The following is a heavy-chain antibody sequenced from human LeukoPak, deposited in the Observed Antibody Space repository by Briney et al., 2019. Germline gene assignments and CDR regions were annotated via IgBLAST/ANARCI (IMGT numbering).Heavy chain of an antibody. V-gene: IGHV3-53*01. J-gene: IGHJ6*03. D-gene: IGHD5-18*01. CDR3: AKGLKTAVGPYKGYHYYMDV. Sequence: GGSLRLSCAASGFTFSSYWMGWVRQAPGKGLEWVSVIYSGGSTYYADSVKGRFTISRDNSKNTLSLQVSSLRAEDTAIYYCAKGLKTAVGPYKGYHYYMDVWGKGTTVTVSS. CDR2: IYSGGST. CDR1: GFTFSSYW.